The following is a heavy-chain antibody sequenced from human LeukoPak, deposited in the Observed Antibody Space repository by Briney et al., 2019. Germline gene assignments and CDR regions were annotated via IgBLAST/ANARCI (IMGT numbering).Heavy chain of an antibody. V-gene: IGHV3-48*01. CDR2: IGTSSTTI. CDR1: GFTFGSYS. Sequence: GGSLRLSCAASGFTFGSYSMNWVRQAPGKGLEWVSNIGTSSTTIYYADSVKGRFTISRDNAKNSLYLQMNSLRADDTAVYYCARFAAGGSYYYYMDVWGKGTTVTVSS. D-gene: IGHD6-25*01. J-gene: IGHJ6*03. CDR3: ARFAAGGSYYYYMDV.